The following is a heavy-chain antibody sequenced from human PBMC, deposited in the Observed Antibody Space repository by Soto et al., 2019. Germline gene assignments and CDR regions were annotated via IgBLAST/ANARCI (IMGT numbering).Heavy chain of an antibody. CDR1: GFSFSTYS. Sequence: GGSLRLSCEASGFSFSTYSMHWVRQAPGKGLEWVSSIGRRSDIYYTDSVKGRFTVSRDNAKNSVSLQMNSLRDEDTAVYYCAREETAWPLAYGLDVWGQGTTVTVSS. CDR3: AREETAWPLAYGLDV. V-gene: IGHV3-21*01. J-gene: IGHJ6*02. D-gene: IGHD2-21*02. CDR2: IGRRSDI.